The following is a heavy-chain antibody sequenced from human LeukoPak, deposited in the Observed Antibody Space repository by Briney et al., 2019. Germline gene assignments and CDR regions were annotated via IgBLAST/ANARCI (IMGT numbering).Heavy chain of an antibody. CDR1: GFTVSSNY. CDR2: IYSGGST. J-gene: IGHJ4*02. V-gene: IGHV3-53*05. D-gene: IGHD3-3*01. Sequence: GGSLRLSCAASGFTVSSNYMSWVRQAPGKGLEWVSVIYSGGSTYYADSVKGRFTISRDNSKNTLYLQMNSLRAEDTAVYYCARVGDYDFWSGSGSYYFDYWGQGTLVTVSS. CDR3: ARVGDYDFWSGSGSYYFDY.